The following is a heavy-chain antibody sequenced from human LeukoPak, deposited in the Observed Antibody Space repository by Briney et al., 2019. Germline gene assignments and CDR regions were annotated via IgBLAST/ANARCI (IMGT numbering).Heavy chain of an antibody. Sequence: PGGSLRLSCAASGFTYSSHNMHWVRHAPGKGLEWVALISNDGNNKYYADSVQGRFTISRDNSKNTLYLQMNSLRAEDTAVYYCAREQGYTYGHSFDYWGQGTLVTVSS. CDR3: AREQGYTYGHSFDY. CDR1: GFTYSSHN. D-gene: IGHD5-18*01. CDR2: ISNDGNNK. V-gene: IGHV3-30-3*01. J-gene: IGHJ4*02.